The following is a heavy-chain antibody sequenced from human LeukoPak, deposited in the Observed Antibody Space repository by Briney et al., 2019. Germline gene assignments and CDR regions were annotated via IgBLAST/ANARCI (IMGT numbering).Heavy chain of an antibody. V-gene: IGHV4-4*02. CDR1: GGSISSRNW. Sequence: KTSETPSLTCAVSGGSISSRNWWSWVRQPPGKGLEWIGEIYHSGSTNYNPSLKTRVTISVDKSRNQFSLKLSSVTAADTAVYYCARASHDYGDYSHFDYWGQGTLVTVSS. CDR3: ARASHDYGDYSHFDY. CDR2: IYHSGST. J-gene: IGHJ4*02. D-gene: IGHD4-17*01.